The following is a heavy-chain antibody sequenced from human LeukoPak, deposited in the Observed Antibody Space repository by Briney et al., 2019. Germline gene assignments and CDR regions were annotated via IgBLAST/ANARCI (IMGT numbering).Heavy chain of an antibody. J-gene: IGHJ4*02. D-gene: IGHD6-13*01. V-gene: IGHV4-4*02. CDR2: IYHSGST. CDR1: GGSISSSNW. Sequence: SGTLSLTCAVSGGSISSSNWWSWVRQPPGKGLEWIGEIYHSGSTNYNPSLKSRVTISVDKSKNQFSLKLSSVTTADTAVYYCAHSSSWYSGPFDYWGQGTLVTVSS. CDR3: AHSSSWYSGPFDY.